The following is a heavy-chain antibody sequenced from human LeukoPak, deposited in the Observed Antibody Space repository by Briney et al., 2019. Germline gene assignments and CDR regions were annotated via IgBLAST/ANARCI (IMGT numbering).Heavy chain of an antibody. Sequence: GESLKISCKGSGYSFTSYWIGWVRQMPGKGLEWMGIIYPGDSDTRYSPSFQGQVAISADKSISTAYLQWRSLKASDTAMYYCARHQDTAMVNNDAFDIWGQGTMVTVSS. J-gene: IGHJ3*02. CDR3: ARHQDTAMVNNDAFDI. V-gene: IGHV5-51*01. CDR1: GYSFTSYW. CDR2: IYPGDSDT. D-gene: IGHD5-18*01.